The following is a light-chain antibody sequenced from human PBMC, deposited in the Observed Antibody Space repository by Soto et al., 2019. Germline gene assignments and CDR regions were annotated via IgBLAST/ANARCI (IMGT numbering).Light chain of an antibody. CDR2: GAS. J-gene: IGKJ2*01. CDR3: QHYSTSPQT. Sequence: EIVLTQSPGTLSLSPGERATLSCRASQSVTSSYLAWYQQKPGQAPRLLIYGASSRATGIPDRFSGSGSGTDFTLPISRREPEDFAVYYCQHYSTSPQTFGQGTKLEI. V-gene: IGKV3-20*01. CDR1: QSVTSSY.